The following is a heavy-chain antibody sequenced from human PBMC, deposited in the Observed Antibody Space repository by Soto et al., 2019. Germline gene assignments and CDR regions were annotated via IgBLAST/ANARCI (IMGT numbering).Heavy chain of an antibody. CDR3: ARFYYASGSLIVRAPDY. CDR2: IYYSGSA. CDR1: GGSISTGGYY. V-gene: IGHV4-31*03. Sequence: SETLSLTCTVSGGSISTGGYYWSWIRQHPGKGLEWIGCIYYSGSAYYNPSLQSRLTMSVDTSKNQFSLKLSSVTAADTAVYYCARFYYASGSLIVRAPDYWGQGTLVTVSS. J-gene: IGHJ4*02. D-gene: IGHD3-10*01.